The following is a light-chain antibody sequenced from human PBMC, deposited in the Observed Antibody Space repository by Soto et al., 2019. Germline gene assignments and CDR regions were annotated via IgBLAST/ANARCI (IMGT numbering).Light chain of an antibody. CDR3: QQYNGNPYT. CDR1: QTVTDL. Sequence: QMTQSPSTLSASVGDRVTITCRSSQTVTDLVAWYQVKPGAAPKLLIYEASALESGVPPRFSGSGSGTEFALTISSLQPDDFATYFCQQYNGNPYTFGPGTKIEVK. CDR2: EAS. V-gene: IGKV1-5*03. J-gene: IGKJ2*01.